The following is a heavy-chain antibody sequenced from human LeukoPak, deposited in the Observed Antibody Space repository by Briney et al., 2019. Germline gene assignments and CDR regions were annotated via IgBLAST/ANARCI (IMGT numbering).Heavy chain of an antibody. V-gene: IGHV1-2*02. CDR3: VRGGSHSWFDY. D-gene: IGHD3-16*01. J-gene: IGHJ4*02. CDR1: GYTFTTYN. Sequence: ASVKVSCKASGYTFTTYNIHWVRQAPGQGLEWMGWISPNSGATNYAQNFQGRVTMTRDTSVSTAYLELSSLRSDDTAPYYCVRGGSHSWFDYWGQGALVTVSS. CDR2: ISPNSGAT.